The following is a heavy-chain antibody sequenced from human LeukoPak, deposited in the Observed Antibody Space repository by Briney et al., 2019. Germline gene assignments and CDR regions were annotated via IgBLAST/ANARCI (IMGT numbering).Heavy chain of an antibody. CDR3: ARGRGSSSWYYFDY. J-gene: IGHJ4*02. CDR1: GGSFSGYY. D-gene: IGHD6-13*01. CDR2: INHSGST. V-gene: IGHV4-34*01. Sequence: SETLSLTCAVYGGSFSGYYWSWIRQPPGKGLEWIGEINHSGSTNYNPSLKSRVTISVDTSKNQFSLKLSSVTAADTAVYYCARGRGSSSWYYFDYWGQGTLVTISS.